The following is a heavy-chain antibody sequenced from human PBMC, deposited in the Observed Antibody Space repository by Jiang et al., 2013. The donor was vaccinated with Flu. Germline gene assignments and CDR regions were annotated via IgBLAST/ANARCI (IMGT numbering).Heavy chain of an antibody. CDR3: ARDIKIGYSGYDPGRWFDP. J-gene: IGHJ5*02. V-gene: IGHV4-61*01. CDR1: GSVSSDSYY. CDR2: IYYSGST. D-gene: IGHD5-12*01. Sequence: GSVSSDSYYWSWIRQPPEKGLEWIGYIYYSGSTNYNPSLKSRVTISVDTSKNQFSLKLRSVTAADTAVYYCARDIKIGYSGYDPGRWFDPWGQGTLVTVSS.